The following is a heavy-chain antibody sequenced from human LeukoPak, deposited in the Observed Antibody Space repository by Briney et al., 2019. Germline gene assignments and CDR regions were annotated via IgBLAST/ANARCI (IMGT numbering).Heavy chain of an antibody. CDR3: ARGKMGDFWSGSPRFLDY. CDR1: GGSFSGYY. D-gene: IGHD3-3*01. V-gene: IGHV4-34*01. Sequence: PSETLSLTCAVYGGSFSGYYWSWIRQPPGKGLEWIGEINHSGSTNYNPSLKSRVTISVDTSKNQFSLKLSSVTAADTAVYYCARGKMGDFWSGSPRFLDYWGQGTLVTGSS. CDR2: INHSGST. J-gene: IGHJ4*02.